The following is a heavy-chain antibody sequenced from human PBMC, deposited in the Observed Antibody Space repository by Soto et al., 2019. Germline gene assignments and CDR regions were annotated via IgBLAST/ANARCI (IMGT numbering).Heavy chain of an antibody. J-gene: IGHJ5*02. CDR3: SIGRYSSSSNCIVP. CDR2: IYYSGST. Sequence: SETLSLTCTVSGGSISSGGYYWSWIRQHPGKGLEWIGYIYYSGSTYYNPSLKSRVTISVDTSKNQFSLKLSSVTAADTAVYYCSIGRYSSSSNCIVPWGQGTLVTVSS. CDR1: GGSISSGGYY. V-gene: IGHV4-31*03. D-gene: IGHD6-6*01.